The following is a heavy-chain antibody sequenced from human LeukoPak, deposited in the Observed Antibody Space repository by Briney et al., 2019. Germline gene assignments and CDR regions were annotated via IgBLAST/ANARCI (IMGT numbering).Heavy chain of an antibody. J-gene: IGHJ4*02. CDR3: ATDRGWRTSGYYLYYFEY. V-gene: IGHV3-23*01. CDR1: GFTFSSYA. Sequence: GGSLRPSCAASGFTFSSYAMSWVRQAPGKGLEWVSPISGSGGSTYYADSVKGRFTISRDNSKNTLYLQMSSLRAEDTAVYYCATDRGWRTSGYYLYYFEYWGQGTLVTFSS. D-gene: IGHD3-3*01. CDR2: ISGSGGST.